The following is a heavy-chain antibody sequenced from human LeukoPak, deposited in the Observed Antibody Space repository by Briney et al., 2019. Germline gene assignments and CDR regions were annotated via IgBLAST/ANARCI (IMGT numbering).Heavy chain of an antibody. V-gene: IGHV3-66*01. CDR2: IYSGGNT. CDR1: EFTVSNNY. CDR3: AKDGSSGWSYYFDY. Sequence: GGSLRLSCAASEFTVSNNYMNWVRQAPGKGLEWVSVIYSGGNTYYADSVKGRFTISRDNSKNTMYLQMNSLRGEDTAVYYCAKDGSSGWSYYFDYWGQGTLVTVSS. J-gene: IGHJ4*02. D-gene: IGHD6-19*01.